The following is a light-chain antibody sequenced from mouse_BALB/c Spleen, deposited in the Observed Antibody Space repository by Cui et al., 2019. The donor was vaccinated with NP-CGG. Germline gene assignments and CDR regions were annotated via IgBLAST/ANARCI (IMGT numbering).Light chain of an antibody. Sequence: QALVTQQSALTTSLGETVTLTCRSNTGAFTTSNYANWVKEKPDHLFTGLIGGTNNRAPGVPARFSGSLIGDKAALTITGAQTEDEAIYFCALWYSNHWVFGGGTKLTVL. V-gene: IGLV1*01. CDR1: TGAFTTSNY. CDR2: GTN. CDR3: ALWYSNHWV. J-gene: IGLJ1*01.